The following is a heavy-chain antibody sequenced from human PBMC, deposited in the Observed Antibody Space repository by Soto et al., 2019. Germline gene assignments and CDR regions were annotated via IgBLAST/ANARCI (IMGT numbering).Heavy chain of an antibody. V-gene: IGHV3-33*01. CDR2: IWYDGSNK. D-gene: IGHD3-10*01. J-gene: IGHJ6*02. CDR3: ARDRGSGTYYYYGMDV. Sequence: QVQLVESGGGVVQPGRSLRLSCAASGFTFSNYAMLWVRQAPGKGLEWVAVIWYDGSNKYYADSVKGRFTISRDNTKNTQYLQMNSLRAEDTGVYYCARDRGSGTYYYYGMDVWGQGTTVTVSS. CDR1: GFTFSNYA.